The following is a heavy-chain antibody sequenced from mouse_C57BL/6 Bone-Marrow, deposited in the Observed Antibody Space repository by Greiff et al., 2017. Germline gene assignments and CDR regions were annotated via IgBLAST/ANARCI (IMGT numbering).Heavy chain of an antibody. CDR2: IYPGGGYT. D-gene: IGHD1-1*01. CDR1: GYTFTNYW. CDR3: ARDGNHGAMDY. J-gene: IGHJ4*01. Sequence: VQLQQSGAELARPGTSVKMSCKASGYTFTNYWIGWAKQRPGHGLEWIGDIYPGGGYTNYNEKFKGKATLTADKSSSTAYMQFSSLTSEDSAIYYCARDGNHGAMDYWGQGTSVTVSS. V-gene: IGHV1-63*01.